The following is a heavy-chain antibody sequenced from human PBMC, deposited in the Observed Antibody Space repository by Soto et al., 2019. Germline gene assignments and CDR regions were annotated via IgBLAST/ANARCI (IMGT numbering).Heavy chain of an antibody. CDR3: VRVDVGWVDFVRQGEVNP. CDR2: ISTYNGNT. CDR1: GYSFTSYG. J-gene: IGHJ5*02. D-gene: IGHD3-16*01. V-gene: IGHV1-18*01. Sequence: QVHMVQSGAEVKKPGASVKVACKASGYSFTSYGVSWVRQAPGQGLEWMGWISTYNGNTNYAQKFQDRVKMTADTSTNTAYMELGSLRSDATAIYYCVRVDVGWVDFVRQGEVNPWGEGTLVTVSA.